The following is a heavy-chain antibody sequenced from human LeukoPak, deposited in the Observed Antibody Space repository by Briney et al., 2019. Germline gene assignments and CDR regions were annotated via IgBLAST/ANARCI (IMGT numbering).Heavy chain of an antibody. Sequence: ASVKVSCKASGYTFTGYYMHWVRQAPGQGLEWKGWINPNSGGTNYAQKFQGRVTMTRDTSISTAYMELSRLRSDDTAVYYCASFSLMVQYFDYWGQGTLVTVSS. CDR3: ASFSLMVQYFDY. CDR1: GYTFTGYY. V-gene: IGHV1-2*02. CDR2: INPNSGGT. D-gene: IGHD2-8*01. J-gene: IGHJ4*02.